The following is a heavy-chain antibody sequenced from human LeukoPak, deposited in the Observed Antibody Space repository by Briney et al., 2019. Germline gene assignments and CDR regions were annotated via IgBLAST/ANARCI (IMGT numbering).Heavy chain of an antibody. D-gene: IGHD6-19*01. J-gene: IGHJ3*02. V-gene: IGHV3-30*18. Sequence: GRSLRLSCAASGFTFDDYAMHWVRQAPGKGLEWVAVISYDGSNKYYADSVKGRFTISRDNSKNTLYLQMNSLRAEDTAVYYCAKAVYSSGWYRGAFDIWGQGTMVTVSS. CDR3: AKAVYSSGWYRGAFDI. CDR2: ISYDGSNK. CDR1: GFTFDDYA.